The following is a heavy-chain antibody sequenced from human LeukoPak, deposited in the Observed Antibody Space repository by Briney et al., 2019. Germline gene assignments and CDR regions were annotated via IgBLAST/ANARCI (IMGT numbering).Heavy chain of an antibody. CDR2: MNPNSRNT. J-gene: IGHJ4*02. CDR1: GYTFTSYD. V-gene: IGHV1-8*01. Sequence: GASVKVSCKASGYTFTSYDINWVRQATGQGLKWMGWMNPNSRNTGYAQKFQGRVTMTRDTSISTAYMELTSLKSEDTAVYYCARGNVDTAFDWGQGTLVTVSS. D-gene: IGHD5-18*01. CDR3: ARGNVDTAFD.